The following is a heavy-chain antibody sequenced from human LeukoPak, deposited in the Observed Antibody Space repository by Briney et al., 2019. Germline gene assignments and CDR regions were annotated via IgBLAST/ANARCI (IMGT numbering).Heavy chain of an antibody. D-gene: IGHD1-14*01. CDR3: ASDVTGTTELGFDY. CDR1: GGSMTSNTYY. Sequence: SETLSLTCTVSGGSMTSNTYYWGWIRQPPGKGLEWIGSIYYSGSTYYNSSLKSRVTISVDTSKNQFSLKLSSVTAADTAVYYCASDVTGTTELGFDYWGQGTLVTVSS. V-gene: IGHV4-39*07. CDR2: IYYSGST. J-gene: IGHJ4*02.